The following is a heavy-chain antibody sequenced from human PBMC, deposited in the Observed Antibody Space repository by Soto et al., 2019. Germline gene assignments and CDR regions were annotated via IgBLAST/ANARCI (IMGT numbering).Heavy chain of an antibody. CDR3: ARDLGLQTNDY. Sequence: GASVKVSCKASGYTFAGYYMHWVRQAPGQGLEWMGWINPNSGGTNYAQKFQGRVAMTRDTSISTAYMELSRLRSDDTAVYYCARDLGLQTNDYWGQGTLVTVSS. V-gene: IGHV1-2*02. D-gene: IGHD5-18*01. J-gene: IGHJ4*02. CDR1: GYTFAGYY. CDR2: INPNSGGT.